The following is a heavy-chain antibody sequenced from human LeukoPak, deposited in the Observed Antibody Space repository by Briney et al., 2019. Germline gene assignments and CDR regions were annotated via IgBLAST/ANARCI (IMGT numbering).Heavy chain of an antibody. V-gene: IGHV1-18*01. CDR1: GYTFTSYG. CDR3: ARPGIVGAKGRPDDAFDI. CDR2: ISAYNGNT. J-gene: IGHJ3*02. Sequence: ASVKVSCKASGYTFTSYGISWVRQAPGQGLEWMGWISAYNGNTNCAQKLQGRVTMTTDTSTSTAYMELRSLRSDDTAVYYCARPGIVGAKGRPDDAFDIWGQGTMVTVSS. D-gene: IGHD1-26*01.